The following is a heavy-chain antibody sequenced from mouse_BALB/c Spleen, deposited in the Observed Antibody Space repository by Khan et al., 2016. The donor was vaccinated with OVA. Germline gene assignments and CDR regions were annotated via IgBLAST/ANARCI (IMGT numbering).Heavy chain of an antibody. Sequence: EVQLQESGPGLVKPSQSLSLTCTVTGYSITSDYAWNWIRQFPGNKLEWMGYISYSGSTGYNPSLKSRLSITRDPSNNQFFLWLNSVTTEDTATYYCARRYYYGQWYFDVWGAGTTVTVSS. V-gene: IGHV3-2*02. CDR3: ARRYYYGQWYFDV. D-gene: IGHD1-1*01. J-gene: IGHJ1*01. CDR1: GYSITSDYA. CDR2: ISYSGST.